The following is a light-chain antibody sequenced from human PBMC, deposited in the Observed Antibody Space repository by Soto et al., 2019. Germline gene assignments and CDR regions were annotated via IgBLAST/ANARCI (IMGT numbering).Light chain of an antibody. CDR3: QEYDNWPPLT. Sequence: EIVMTQSPATLSVSPGERAILSCRASQSVSSNLAWYQQKPGQAPRLLIYGASTRATGVPARFSGSGSGTDFTLTISSLQSEDFAVYYCQEYDNWPPLTFGGGTKVDIK. CDR2: GAS. CDR1: QSVSSN. V-gene: IGKV3-15*01. J-gene: IGKJ4*01.